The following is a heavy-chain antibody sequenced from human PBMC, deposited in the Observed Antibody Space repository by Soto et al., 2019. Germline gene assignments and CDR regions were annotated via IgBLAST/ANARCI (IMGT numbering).Heavy chain of an antibody. Sequence: SETLSLTCTVSGGSISSSSYYWGWIRQPPGKGLEWIGSIYYSGSTYYNPSLKSRVTISVDTSKNQFSLELSSVTAADTAVYYCASELRFLEWLSYWGQGTLVTVS. CDR2: IYYSGST. CDR1: GGSISSSSYY. J-gene: IGHJ4*02. CDR3: ASELRFLEWLSY. V-gene: IGHV4-39*01. D-gene: IGHD3-3*01.